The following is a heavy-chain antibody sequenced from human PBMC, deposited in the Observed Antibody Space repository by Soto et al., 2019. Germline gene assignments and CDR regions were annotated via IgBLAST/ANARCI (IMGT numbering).Heavy chain of an antibody. D-gene: IGHD3-10*01. V-gene: IGHV1-69*04. Sequence: GASVKVSCKASGGTFSSYTISWVRQAPGQGLEWMGRIIPILGIANYAQKFQGRVTMTRNTSISTAYMELTSLTSDDTAVYYCARDYFGSASQAIDCWAQGTLVTVSS. J-gene: IGHJ4*02. CDR3: ARDYFGSASQAIDC. CDR1: GGTFSSYT. CDR2: IIPILGIA.